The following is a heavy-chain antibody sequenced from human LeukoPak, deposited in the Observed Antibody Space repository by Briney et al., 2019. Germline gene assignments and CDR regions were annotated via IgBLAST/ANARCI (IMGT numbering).Heavy chain of an antibody. D-gene: IGHD2-15*01. J-gene: IGHJ4*02. Sequence: PLETLSLTCTVSGYSISSGYYWGWIRQPPGKGLEWIGSIYYSGSTYYNPSLKSRVTISVDTSKNQFSLKLSSVTAADTAVYYCARVSGRGDCSGGSCYSIAIGSLFDYWGQGTLVTVSS. CDR1: GYSISSGYY. V-gene: IGHV4-38-2*02. CDR3: ARVSGRGDCSGGSCYSIAIGSLFDY. CDR2: IYYSGST.